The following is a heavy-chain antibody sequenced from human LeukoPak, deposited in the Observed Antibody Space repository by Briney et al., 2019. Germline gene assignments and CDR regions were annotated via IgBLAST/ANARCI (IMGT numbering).Heavy chain of an antibody. D-gene: IGHD2-8*01. V-gene: IGHV3-7*01. CDR1: GFTFSNYW. CDR3: ARKGGTRGPLNY. CDR2: IKQDGSET. J-gene: IGHJ4*02. Sequence: PGGSLRLSCAASGFTFSNYWMSWVRQAPGKGLEWVANIKQDGSETYYVDSVKGRFTISRDNAKSSLFLQMNSLTAEDTAVYYCARKGGTRGPLNYWGQGTLVTVSS.